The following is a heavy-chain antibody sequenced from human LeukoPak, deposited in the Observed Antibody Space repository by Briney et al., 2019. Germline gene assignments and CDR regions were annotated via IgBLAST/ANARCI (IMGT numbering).Heavy chain of an antibody. CDR1: GFTFSHYA. V-gene: IGHV3-23*01. J-gene: IGHJ5*02. CDR3: AKDSSSGWYVFGRNWFDP. D-gene: IGHD6-19*01. CDR2: ISGSGGST. Sequence: PGGSLRLSCAVSGFTFSHYAMSWVRQAPGKGLEWVSAISGSGGSTYYADSVKGRFTISRDNSKNTLYLQMNSLRAEDTAVYYCAKDSSSGWYVFGRNWFDPWGQGTLVTVSS.